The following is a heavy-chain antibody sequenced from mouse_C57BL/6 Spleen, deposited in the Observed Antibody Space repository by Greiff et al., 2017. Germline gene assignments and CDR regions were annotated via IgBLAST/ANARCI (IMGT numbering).Heavy chain of an antibody. CDR3: TRMYYYGSKNY. D-gene: IGHD1-1*01. J-gene: IGHJ2*01. Sequence: VQLQQSGAELVRPGASVKLSCTASGFNIKDDYMHWVKQRPEQGLEWIGWIDPENGDTEYASKFQGKATITADTSSNTSYLQLSSLTSEDTAVYYCTRMYYYGSKNYWGQGTTLTVSS. CDR1: GFNIKDDY. CDR2: IDPENGDT. V-gene: IGHV14-4*01.